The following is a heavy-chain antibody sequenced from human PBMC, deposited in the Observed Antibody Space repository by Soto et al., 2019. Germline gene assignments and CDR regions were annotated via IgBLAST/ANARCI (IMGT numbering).Heavy chain of an antibody. Sequence: GGSLRLSCAASGFTFSGYWMSWVRQAPGKGLEWVANIKQDGSEKYYVDSVKGRFTISRDNAKNSLYLQMNSLRAEDTAVYYCARDWTYDFWSGSDYWGQGTLVTVSS. CDR3: ARDWTYDFWSGSDY. CDR1: GFTFSGYW. J-gene: IGHJ4*02. V-gene: IGHV3-7*03. D-gene: IGHD3-3*01. CDR2: IKQDGSEK.